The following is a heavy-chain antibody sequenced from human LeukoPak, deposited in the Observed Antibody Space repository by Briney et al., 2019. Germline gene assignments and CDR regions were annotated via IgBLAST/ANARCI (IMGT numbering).Heavy chain of an antibody. V-gene: IGHV4-34*01. CDR2: INHSGST. CDR1: GGSFSGYY. Sequence: SETLSLTCAVYGGSFSGYYSSWIRQPPGKGLEWIGEINHSGSTNYNPSLKSRVTISVDTSKNQFSLKLSSVTAADTAVYYCARAPPDTAMVVDYWGQGTLVTVSS. D-gene: IGHD5-18*01. CDR3: ARAPPDTAMVVDY. J-gene: IGHJ4*02.